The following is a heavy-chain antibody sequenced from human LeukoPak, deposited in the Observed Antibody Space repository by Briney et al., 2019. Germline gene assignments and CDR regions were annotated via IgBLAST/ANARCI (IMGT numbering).Heavy chain of an antibody. CDR3: AKGRLYNWNNTASWDYYCVMDL. Sequence: GGSVKVSCKASGYSFTAYYMHWVRQAPGQGLEWMGWINPNTGDTNYAQNFKGRVTMPRDTSINTASINLSTLRSDDPAVYPCAKGRLYNWNNTASWDYYCVMDLWGRGTRVTV. J-gene: IGHJ6*01. V-gene: IGHV1-2*02. CDR2: INPNTGDT. D-gene: IGHD1/OR15-1a*01. CDR1: GYSFTAYY.